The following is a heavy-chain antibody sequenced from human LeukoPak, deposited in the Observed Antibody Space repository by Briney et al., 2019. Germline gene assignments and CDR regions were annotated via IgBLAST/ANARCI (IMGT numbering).Heavy chain of an antibody. CDR1: GFTFSSYD. CDR3: ARGHGAAAGEAFDI. V-gene: IGHV3-13*01. J-gene: IGHJ3*02. Sequence: GGSLRLSCAASGFTFSSYDMHWVRQATGKGLEWVSAIGTAGDTYYPGSVKGRFTISRENAKDSSYLQMNSLRAGDTAVYYCARGHGAAAGEAFDIWGQGTMVTVSS. CDR2: IGTAGDT. D-gene: IGHD6-13*01.